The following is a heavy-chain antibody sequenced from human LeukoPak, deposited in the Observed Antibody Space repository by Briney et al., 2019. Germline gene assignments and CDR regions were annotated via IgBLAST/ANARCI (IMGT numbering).Heavy chain of an antibody. D-gene: IGHD3-16*01. Sequence: SETLSLTCTVSGGSISSSSYYWGWIRQPPGKGLEWIGSVYYSGSTYYNPSLKSRLTISADTSKNQFSLKLSSVTAADTAVYYCARLWAGELAFDYWGQGTLVTVSS. CDR2: VYYSGST. CDR3: ARLWAGELAFDY. V-gene: IGHV4-39*01. J-gene: IGHJ4*02. CDR1: GGSISSSSYY.